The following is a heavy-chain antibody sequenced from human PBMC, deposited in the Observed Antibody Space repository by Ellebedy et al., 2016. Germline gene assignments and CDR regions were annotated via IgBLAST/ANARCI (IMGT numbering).Heavy chain of an antibody. CDR1: GGSFSSYA. J-gene: IGHJ5*02. D-gene: IGHD1-26*01. CDR2: IIPILCIA. CDR3: ARDLGVGATNWFDP. V-gene: IGHV1-69*10. Sequence: ASVKVSCKASGGSFSSYAISWVRQAPGPGLKWMGGIIPILCIANYAQKFQGRVTITADKSTSTAYMELSSLRSEDTAVYYCARDLGVGATNWFDPWGQGTLVTVSS.